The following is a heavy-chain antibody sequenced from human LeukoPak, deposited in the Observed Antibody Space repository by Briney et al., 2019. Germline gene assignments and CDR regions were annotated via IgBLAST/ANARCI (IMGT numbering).Heavy chain of an antibody. V-gene: IGHV3-74*01. D-gene: IGHD3-3*01. CDR2: IKTDGSST. CDR3: ARGYYTIGGY. CDR1: GFTFSTYW. Sequence: GGSLRLSCAASGFTFSTYWMHWVRQAPGKGLVWVSLIKTDGSSTTYADSVKGRFTVSRDNAKNTLYLQMNSLRDEDTAVYYCARGYYTIGGYWGQGTLVTVSS. J-gene: IGHJ4*02.